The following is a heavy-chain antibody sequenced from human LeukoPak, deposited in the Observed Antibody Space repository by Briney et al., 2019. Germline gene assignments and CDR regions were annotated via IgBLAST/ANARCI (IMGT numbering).Heavy chain of an antibody. V-gene: IGHV3-23*01. Sequence: GSLRLSRVASGFTFSSYAMNWVRQAPGKGLEWVSAISGSGFNTYYADSVKGRFTISRDNSKNTLFLQMNSLRADDTAVYYCAKGPGYCSGGSCYLWYFDLWGRGTLVTVSS. CDR2: ISGSGFNT. CDR1: GFTFSSYA. CDR3: AKGPGYCSGGSCYLWYFDL. J-gene: IGHJ2*01. D-gene: IGHD2-15*01.